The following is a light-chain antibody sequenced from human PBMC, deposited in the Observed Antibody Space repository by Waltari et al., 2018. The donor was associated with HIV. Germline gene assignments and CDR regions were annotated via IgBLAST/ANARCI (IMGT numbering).Light chain of an antibody. V-gene: IGLV1-40*01. Sequence: QSVLTQPPSVSGAPGQRVTISCTGSSSNLGAGYDVHRSQQLPGTAPKVLIYGNTNRPSGVPDRFSGSKSGTSASLAITGLQAEDEADYYCQSYDSSLSGFVVFGGGTKVTVL. J-gene: IGLJ2*01. CDR3: QSYDSSLSGFVV. CDR1: SSNLGAGYD. CDR2: GNT.